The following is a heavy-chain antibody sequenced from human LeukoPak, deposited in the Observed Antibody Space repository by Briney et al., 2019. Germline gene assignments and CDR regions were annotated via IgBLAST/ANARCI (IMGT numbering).Heavy chain of an antibody. CDR3: ARVTRRVSSGDYLFFDS. CDR1: GDSISSYY. CDR2: IYYSGNT. V-gene: IGHV4-59*01. D-gene: IGHD2-21*02. J-gene: IGHJ4*02. Sequence: SETLSLTCAVSGDSISSYYWSWIRQPPGKGLEWIGYIYYSGNTNYNPSLKRRVTMSIDMSNNQFSLKLSSVTAADTAFYYCARVTRRVSSGDYLFFDSWGQGTRVTVSS.